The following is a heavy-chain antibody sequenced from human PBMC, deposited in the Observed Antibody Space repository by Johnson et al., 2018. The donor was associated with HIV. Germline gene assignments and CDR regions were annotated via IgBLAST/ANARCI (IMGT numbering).Heavy chain of an antibody. V-gene: IGHV3-20*04. CDR2: INSDGSST. CDR1: GFTFDGYG. CDR3: ARVEWLAPHAFDI. J-gene: IGHJ3*02. Sequence: VQLVESGGGVVRPGGSLRLSCAASGFTFDGYGMSWVRHAPGKGLEWVSGINSDGSSTSYADSVKGRFTISRDNAKNTLYLQMNSLRAEDTAVYYCARVEWLAPHAFDIWGQGTMVTVSS. D-gene: IGHD6-19*01.